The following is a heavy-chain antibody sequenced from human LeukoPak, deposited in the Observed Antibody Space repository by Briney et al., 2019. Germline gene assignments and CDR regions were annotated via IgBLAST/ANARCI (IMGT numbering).Heavy chain of an antibody. CDR3: ATPPTRYCSSTSCYIY. D-gene: IGHD2-2*02. J-gene: IGHJ4*02. V-gene: IGHV3-21*01. Sequence: PGGSLRLSCAASGFIFSDYSMNWVRQAPGKGLEWVSSISSSSSYIYYSDSVKGRFTISRDNAKNSLYLQMNSLRAEDTAVYYCATPPTRYCSSTSCYIYWGQGTLVTVSS. CDR2: ISSSSSYI. CDR1: GFIFSDYS.